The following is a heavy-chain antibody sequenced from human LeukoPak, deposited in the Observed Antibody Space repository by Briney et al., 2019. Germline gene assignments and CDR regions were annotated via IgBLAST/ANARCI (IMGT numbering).Heavy chain of an antibody. CDR2: INQDGREK. J-gene: IGHJ6*04. CDR3: AELGITMIGGV. Sequence: PGGALRLSCAASGFTFRSIWMGWVRQAPGKGLEWVANINQDGREKYYVDSVKGRFTISRDNAKNSLYLQMNSLRAEDTAVYYCAELGITMIGGVWGKGTTVTISS. D-gene: IGHD3-10*02. CDR1: GFTFRSIW. V-gene: IGHV3-7*01.